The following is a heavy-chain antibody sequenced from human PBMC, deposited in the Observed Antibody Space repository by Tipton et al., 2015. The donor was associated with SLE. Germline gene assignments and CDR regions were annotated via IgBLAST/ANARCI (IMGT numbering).Heavy chain of an antibody. CDR2: INRSGST. CDR3: ARGRARNRYCSSTSCYTPPYGMDV. D-gene: IGHD2-2*02. Sequence: TLSLTCTVYGGSFSGYYWSWIRQPPGKGLEWIGEINRSGSTNYNPSLKSRVTISVDTSKNQFSLKLSSVTAADTAVYYCARGRARNRYCSSTSCYTPPYGMDVWGQGTTVTVSS. CDR1: GGSFSGYY. V-gene: IGHV4-34*01. J-gene: IGHJ6*02.